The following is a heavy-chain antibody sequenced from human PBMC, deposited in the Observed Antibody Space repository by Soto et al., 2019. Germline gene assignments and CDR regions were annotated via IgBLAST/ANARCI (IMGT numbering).Heavy chain of an antibody. V-gene: IGHV6-1*01. J-gene: IGHJ4*02. CDR3: TRDANRRLEY. CDR1: GDNVSDSTVS. CDR2: TNFGGKWSY. Sequence: TLSLTCATSGDNVSDSTVSRNWIKQSPSRGLEWLGRTNFGGKWSYAYTESVRSRISINADTSKNQFSLHLDSVTVEDMHADYCTRDANRRLEYRGQGALDTGTS.